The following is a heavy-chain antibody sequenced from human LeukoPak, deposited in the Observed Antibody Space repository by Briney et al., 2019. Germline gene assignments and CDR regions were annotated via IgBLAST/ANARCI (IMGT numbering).Heavy chain of an antibody. CDR1: GFTFSSYA. CDR2: ISGSGGST. V-gene: IGHV3-23*01. D-gene: IGHD3-10*01. J-gene: IGHJ4*02. Sequence: GGSLRLSCAASGFTFSSYAMSWVRQAPGKGLEWVSAISGSGGSTYYADSVKGRFTISRDNSKNTLYLQMNSLRAEDTAVYYCARGNYGSGSYSEYFDYWGQGTLVTVSS. CDR3: ARGNYGSGSYSEYFDY.